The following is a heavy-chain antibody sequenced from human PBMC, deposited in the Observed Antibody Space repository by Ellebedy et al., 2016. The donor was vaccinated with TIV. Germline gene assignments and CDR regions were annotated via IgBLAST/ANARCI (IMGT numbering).Heavy chain of an antibody. Sequence: GESLKISCTASGFIFATHAISWVRQAPGKGLEWVSAITGSGGATFYAESVKGRFTTSRDNSKNILYLQMNSLRAEDTAVYFCSRGWSTPDSWGQGTLVIVSS. D-gene: IGHD2-15*01. CDR3: SRGWSTPDS. J-gene: IGHJ4*02. CDR2: ITGSGGAT. V-gene: IGHV3-23*01. CDR1: GFIFATHA.